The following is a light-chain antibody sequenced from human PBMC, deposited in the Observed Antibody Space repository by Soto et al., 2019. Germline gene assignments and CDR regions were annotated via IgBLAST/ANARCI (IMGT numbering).Light chain of an antibody. CDR2: DVS. CDR3: CSYAGSYTFVV. CDR1: SNDIGGYNY. J-gene: IGLJ2*01. V-gene: IGLV2-11*01. Sequence: QSVLTQPRSVSGSPGQSITISCTGTSNDIGGYNYVSWYHQHPGKAPKLIIYDVSKRPSGVPDRFSGSKSGNAASLTISGLQAEDEADYYCCSYAGSYTFVVFGGGTQLTV.